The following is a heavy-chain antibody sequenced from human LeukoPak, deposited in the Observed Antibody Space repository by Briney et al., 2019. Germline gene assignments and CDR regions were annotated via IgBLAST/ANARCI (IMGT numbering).Heavy chain of an antibody. CDR1: GFTFSSYA. CDR3: AREAAAGRDAFDI. D-gene: IGHD6-13*01. V-gene: IGHV3-30-3*01. J-gene: IGHJ3*02. Sequence: GRSLRLSCAASGFTFSSYAMHWVRQAPGKGLEWVAVISYDGSNKYYADFVKGRFTISRDNSKNTLYLQMNSLRAEDTAVYYCAREAAAGRDAFDIWGQGTMVTVSS. CDR2: ISYDGSNK.